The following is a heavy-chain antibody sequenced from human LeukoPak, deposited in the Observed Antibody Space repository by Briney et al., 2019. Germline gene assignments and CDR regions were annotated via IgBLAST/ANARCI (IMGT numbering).Heavy chain of an antibody. CDR1: GGSFSGYY. V-gene: IGHV4-34*01. CDR2: INHSGST. D-gene: IGHD3-10*01. J-gene: IGHJ6*02. Sequence: SETLSLTCAVYGGSFSGYYWSWIRQPPGKGLEGIGEINHSGSTNYNPSLKSRVAISVDPSKNQFSLKLSSVTAADTAVYYCARPISMVRGVMFGMDVWGQGTTVTVSS. CDR3: ARPISMVRGVMFGMDV.